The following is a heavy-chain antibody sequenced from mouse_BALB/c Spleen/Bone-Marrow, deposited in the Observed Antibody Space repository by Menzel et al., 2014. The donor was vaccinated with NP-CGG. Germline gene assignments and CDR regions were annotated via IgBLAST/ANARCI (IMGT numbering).Heavy chain of an antibody. J-gene: IGHJ4*01. V-gene: IGHV1-14*01. CDR1: GYTFTSYV. CDR2: INPYNDGT. Sequence: VQLQQSGPELVKPGASVKMSCKASGYTFTSYVLHWVKQKPGQGLEWIGYINPYNDGTKSNEKFKGKVTLTSDKSSSTAYMELSSLTSEDSAVYYCAREDGYYGMDYWGQGTSVTVSS. CDR3: AREDGYYGMDY. D-gene: IGHD2-3*01.